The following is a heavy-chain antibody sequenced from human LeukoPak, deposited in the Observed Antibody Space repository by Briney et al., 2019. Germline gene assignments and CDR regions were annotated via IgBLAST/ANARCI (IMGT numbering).Heavy chain of an antibody. J-gene: IGHJ6*01. V-gene: IGHV3-11*04. CDR3: ARGRAGVVGSLEWLPHGHGMDV. CDR2: IYGGGSGTT. CDR1: GGSISSYY. D-gene: IGHD3-3*01. Sequence: LSLTCTVSGGSISSYYWSWIRQPPGKGLEWVAGIYGGGSGTTFYADSVKGRFTISRDNAENSLYLHMNSLRAEDTAVYYCARGRAGVVGSLEWLPHGHGMDVWGQGTTVTVSS.